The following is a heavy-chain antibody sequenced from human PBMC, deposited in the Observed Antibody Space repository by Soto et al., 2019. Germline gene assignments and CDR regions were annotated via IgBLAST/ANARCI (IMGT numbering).Heavy chain of an antibody. J-gene: IGHJ4*02. CDR1: GFTFSSYG. CDR3: TRDPGSSWYPIDY. Sequence: QVQLVESGGGVVQPGRSLRLSCAASGFTFSSYGVHWVRQAPGKGLEWVAVIWYDGSNEHYADSVKGRFTISRDNSKSTLYLQMNSLRADDTAVYYCTRDPGSSWYPIDYWGQGTLVTVSS. V-gene: IGHV3-33*01. D-gene: IGHD6-13*01. CDR2: IWYDGSNE.